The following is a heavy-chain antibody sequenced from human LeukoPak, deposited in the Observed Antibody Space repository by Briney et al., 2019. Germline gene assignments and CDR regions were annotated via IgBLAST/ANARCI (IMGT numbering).Heavy chain of an antibody. D-gene: IGHD6-6*01. J-gene: IGHJ5*02. V-gene: IGHV3-9*01. CDR3: AKGIAARLWYKWFDH. CDR1: GFTFDDYA. CDR2: ISWNSGSI. Sequence: GRSLRLSCAASGFTFDDYAMHWVRQAPGKGLEWVSGISWNSGSIGYADSVKGRFTISRDNAKNSLYLQMNSLRAADTALYYCAKGIAARLWYKWFDHWGQGTLVTVSS.